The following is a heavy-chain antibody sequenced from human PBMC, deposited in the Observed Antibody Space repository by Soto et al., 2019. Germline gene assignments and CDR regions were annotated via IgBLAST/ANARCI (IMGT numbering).Heavy chain of an antibody. Sequence: QVQLQESGPGLVKPSQTLSLTCTVSGGSISSGGYYWSWIRQHPGKGLEWIGYIYYSGSTYYNPSLKSRVTISVDTSKNQFSLKLSSVTAAVTAVYYCARNPIAARPGPFDYWGQGTLVTVSS. CDR1: GGSISSGGYY. CDR3: ARNPIAARPGPFDY. J-gene: IGHJ4*02. D-gene: IGHD6-6*01. V-gene: IGHV4-31*03. CDR2: IYYSGST.